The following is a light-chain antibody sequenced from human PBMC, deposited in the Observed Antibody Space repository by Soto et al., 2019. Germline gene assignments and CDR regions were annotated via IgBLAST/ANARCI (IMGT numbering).Light chain of an antibody. CDR3: SSYTTSSILV. CDR2: AVS. Sequence: QSALSQPASVSGSPGQSITISCTATTSDVGGYNYVSWYQQHPGKAPKLLISAVSNRPSGVSNRFSGSKSGSTSSLTISGLQAEDEADYYCSSYTTSSILVFGGGTKVTVL. V-gene: IGLV2-14*01. CDR1: TSDVGGYNY. J-gene: IGLJ2*01.